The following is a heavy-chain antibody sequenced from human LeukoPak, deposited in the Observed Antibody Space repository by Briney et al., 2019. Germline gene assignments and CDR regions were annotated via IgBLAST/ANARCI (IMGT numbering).Heavy chain of an antibody. D-gene: IGHD1-26*01. CDR1: RFTFRSYS. V-gene: IGHV3-21*01. J-gene: IGHJ4*02. CDR3: ARDSGGPGSFTL. Sequence: GGSLRLSCAASRFTFRSYSMNWVRQTPGKGLEWVSSISPSSAYIYYADSVKGRFTISRDDANNSLYLQMNDLRDEDTAMYYCARDSGGPGSFTLWGQGTLVTVSS. CDR2: ISPSSAYI.